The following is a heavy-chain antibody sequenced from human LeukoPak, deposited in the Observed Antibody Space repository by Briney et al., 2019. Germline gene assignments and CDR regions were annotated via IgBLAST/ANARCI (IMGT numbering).Heavy chain of an antibody. CDR1: GGSISTYY. J-gene: IGHJ4*02. V-gene: IGHV4-59*01. D-gene: IGHD3-10*01. CDR2: IYYSGST. Sequence: SETLSLTCTVSGGSISTYYWTWIRQPPGKGLEWIGYIYYSGSTNYNPSLKSRVTISVDTSKNQCSLRLTSVTAADTAVYYCARGGSGSYYYAQLDYWGQGTLVTVSS. CDR3: ARGGSGSYYYAQLDY.